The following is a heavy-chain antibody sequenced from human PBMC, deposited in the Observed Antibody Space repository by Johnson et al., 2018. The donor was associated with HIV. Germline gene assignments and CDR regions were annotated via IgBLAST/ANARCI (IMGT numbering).Heavy chain of an antibody. Sequence: QVQLVESGGGLVQPGGSLRLSCAASGFTFSTYGMHWVRQAPGKGLEWVAVIWYDGSKKYYVESVQGRFTISRDNSKNTLYLQMNSLRAEDTAVYYCAKEDYYGSGSYDAFDIWGQGTMVTVSS. CDR2: IWYDGSKK. J-gene: IGHJ3*02. V-gene: IGHV3-30*02. CDR1: GFTFSTYG. CDR3: AKEDYYGSGSYDAFDI. D-gene: IGHD3-10*01.